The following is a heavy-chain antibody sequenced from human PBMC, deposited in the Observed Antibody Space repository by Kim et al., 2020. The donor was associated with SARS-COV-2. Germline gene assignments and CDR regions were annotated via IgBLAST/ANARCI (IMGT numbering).Heavy chain of an antibody. CDR3: ARDIVVVPATSGWSYDSYYYYGMDV. CDR2: IYPGDSDT. Sequence: GESLQISCKGSGYSFTSYWIGWVRQMPGKGLEWMRIIYPGDSDTRYSPSFQGQVTISADKSISTAYLQWSSLKASDTAMYYCARDIVVVPATSGWSYDSYYYYGMDVWGQGTTVTVSS. D-gene: IGHD2-2*01. J-gene: IGHJ6*02. CDR1: GYSFTSYW. V-gene: IGHV5-51*01.